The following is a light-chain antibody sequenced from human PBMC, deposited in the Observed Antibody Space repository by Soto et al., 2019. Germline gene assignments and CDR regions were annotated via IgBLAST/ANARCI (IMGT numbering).Light chain of an antibody. J-gene: IGKJ1*01. V-gene: IGKV1-5*01. CDR1: QSISSW. CDR3: QQYNNYWT. CDR2: DAS. Sequence: DIQMTHSPSTLSASVGDRVTITCRASQSISSWLAWYQQKPGKAPKLLIYDASSLESGVPSRFSGSGSATEFTLTISSLQPDDFETYYCQQYNNYWTFGQGTKVDIK.